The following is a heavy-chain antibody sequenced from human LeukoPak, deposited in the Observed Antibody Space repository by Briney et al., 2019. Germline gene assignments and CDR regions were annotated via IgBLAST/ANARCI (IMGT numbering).Heavy chain of an antibody. CDR2: IYHSGST. CDR1: GYSISSGYY. Sequence: SETLSLTCTVSGYSISSGYYWGWIRQPPGKGLEWIGSIYHSGSTYYNPSLKSRVTISVDTSKNQFSLKLSSVTAADTAVYYCARVGWYSSGWYYFDYWGQGTLVTVSS. V-gene: IGHV4-38-2*02. D-gene: IGHD6-19*01. CDR3: ARVGWYSSGWYYFDY. J-gene: IGHJ4*02.